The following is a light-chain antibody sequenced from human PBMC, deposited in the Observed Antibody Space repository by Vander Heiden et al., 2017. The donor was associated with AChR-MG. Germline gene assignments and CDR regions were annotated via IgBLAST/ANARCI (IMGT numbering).Light chain of an antibody. Sequence: DTQMTQSPSSLSASVGDRVTITCQTSQVIYNYLCWYQQKPGKAPKLLIYDASNLETGVPSRFSGSGSGTDFTFTISSLQPEDIATYYCQQYDNLPYTFGQGTKLEIK. CDR3: QQYDNLPYT. CDR1: QVIYNY. J-gene: IGKJ2*01. CDR2: DAS. V-gene: IGKV1-33*01.